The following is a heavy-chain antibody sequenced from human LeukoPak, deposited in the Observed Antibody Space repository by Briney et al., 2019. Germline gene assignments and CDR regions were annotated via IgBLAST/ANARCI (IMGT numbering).Heavy chain of an antibody. Sequence: PGGXLRLSCAASGFTFSDYYMSWLRQAPGKGLEWVSYISSSGITIYYADSVKGRFTISRDNAKNSLCLQMNSLRAEDTAVYYCARGEYYFDYWGQGTLVTVSS. CDR1: GFTFSDYY. V-gene: IGHV3-11*04. J-gene: IGHJ4*02. CDR2: ISSSGITI. D-gene: IGHD3-10*01. CDR3: ARGEYYFDY.